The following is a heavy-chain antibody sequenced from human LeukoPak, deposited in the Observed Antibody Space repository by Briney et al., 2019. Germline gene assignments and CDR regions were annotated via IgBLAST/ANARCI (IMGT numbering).Heavy chain of an antibody. Sequence: SETLSLTCTVSGGSISSSSYYWGWIRQPPGKGLEWIGSFFYSGNTYRNPSLKSRVTISEHTSKDQFSLKLSSVTAADTAVYYCARLLLAYDSPLDYWGQGTLVTVSS. CDR1: GGSISSSSYY. CDR3: ARLLLAYDSPLDY. V-gene: IGHV4-39*01. CDR2: FFYSGNT. J-gene: IGHJ4*02. D-gene: IGHD3-22*01.